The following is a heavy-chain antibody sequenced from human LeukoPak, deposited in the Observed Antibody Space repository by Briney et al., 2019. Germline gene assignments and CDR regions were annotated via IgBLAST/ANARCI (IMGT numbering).Heavy chain of an antibody. CDR3: AREGGVSTAMVRYYYYGMDV. V-gene: IGHV3-21*01. CDR2: ISSSSYI. CDR1: GFTFSSYS. D-gene: IGHD5-18*01. Sequence: GGSLRLSCAASGFTFSSYSMNWVRQAPGKGLEWVSSISSSSYIYYADSVKGRFTISRDNAKNSLYLQMNSLRAEDTAVYYCAREGGVSTAMVRYYYYGMDVWGQGTTVTVSS. J-gene: IGHJ6*02.